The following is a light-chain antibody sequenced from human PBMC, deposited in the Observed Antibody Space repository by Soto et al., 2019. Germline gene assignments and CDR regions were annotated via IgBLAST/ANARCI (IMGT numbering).Light chain of an antibody. CDR3: SSSAGSNSLGV. CDR2: EVN. V-gene: IGLV2-8*01. J-gene: IGLJ2*01. CDR1: SSDVGGYNY. Sequence: QSALTQPPSASGSPGQSVTISCTGTSSDVGGYNYVSWYQHHPGKAPKLMIYEVNKRPSGVSDRFSGSKSGNTASLTVSGLQAEDEADYYCSSSAGSNSLGVFGGGTKLTVL.